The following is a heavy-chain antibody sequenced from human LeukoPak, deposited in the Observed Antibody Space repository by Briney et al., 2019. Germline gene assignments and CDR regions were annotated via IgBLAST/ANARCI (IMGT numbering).Heavy chain of an antibody. J-gene: IGHJ4*02. CDR3: ARDGPQLELYYFDY. D-gene: IGHD1-1*01. CDR2: ISYDGSNK. V-gene: IGHV3-30-3*01. CDR1: GLPFSSDW. Sequence: GGSLRLSCAASGLPFSSDWMHWVRQAPGKGLEWVAVISYDGSNKYYADSVKGRFTISRDNSKNTLYLQMNSLRAEDTAVYYCARDGPQLELYYFDYWGQGTLVTVSS.